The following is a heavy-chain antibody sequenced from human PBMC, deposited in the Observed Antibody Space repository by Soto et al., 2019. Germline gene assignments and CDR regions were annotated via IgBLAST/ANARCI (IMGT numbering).Heavy chain of an antibody. Sequence: QVQLVQSGAEVKKPGSSVKVSCKASGGTFSSYAISWVRQAPGQGLEWMGGIIPIFGTANYAQKFQGRGTINADESTSTAYMELSSLRSEDTAVYYCALLYCSGGSCYFPPYYYYGMDVWGQGTTVTVSS. V-gene: IGHV1-69*01. CDR3: ALLYCSGGSCYFPPYYYYGMDV. D-gene: IGHD2-15*01. CDR1: GGTFSSYA. J-gene: IGHJ6*02. CDR2: IIPIFGTA.